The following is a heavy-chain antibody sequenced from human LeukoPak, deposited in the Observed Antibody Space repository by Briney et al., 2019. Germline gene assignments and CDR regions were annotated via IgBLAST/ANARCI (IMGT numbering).Heavy chain of an antibody. V-gene: IGHV3-48*03. CDR3: AELGITMIGGV. Sequence: GGSLRLSCAASGFPFSSYEMNWVRQAPGKGLEWVSYISSSGSTIYYADSVKGRFTISRDDAKNSLYLQMNSLRAEDTAVYYCAELGITMIGGVWGKGTTVTISS. D-gene: IGHD3-10*02. CDR1: GFPFSSYE. CDR2: ISSSGSTI. J-gene: IGHJ6*04.